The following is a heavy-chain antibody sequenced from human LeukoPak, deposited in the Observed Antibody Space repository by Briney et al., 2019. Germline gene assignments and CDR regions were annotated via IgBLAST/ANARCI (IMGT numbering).Heavy chain of an antibody. CDR2: INEDGSFM. CDR3: VRDPRFSGSDCTTGYGFDY. D-gene: IGHD5-12*01. CDR1: GFIFSRSW. Sequence: GGSLRLSCAASGFIFSRSWMHWVRQAPGKGLVWVSRINEDGSFMSYEDSVKGRFTISRDNAKNTVLLQMNGLRAEDTAVYYCVRDPRFSGSDCTTGYGFDYCGQGALVTVSS. V-gene: IGHV3-74*01. J-gene: IGHJ4*02.